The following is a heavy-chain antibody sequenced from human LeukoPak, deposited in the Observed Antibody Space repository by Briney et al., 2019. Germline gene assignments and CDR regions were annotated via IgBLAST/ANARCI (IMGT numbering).Heavy chain of an antibody. Sequence: ASVKVSCKASGYTFTSYDINWVRQATGQGLEWMGWMNPNSGNTGYAQKFQGGATMTRNTSISTAYMELSSLRSEDTAVYYCARGDTWIQSYRYYGMDVWGQGTTVTVSS. CDR1: GYTFTSYD. CDR2: MNPNSGNT. V-gene: IGHV1-8*01. D-gene: IGHD5-18*01. CDR3: ARGDTWIQSYRYYGMDV. J-gene: IGHJ6*02.